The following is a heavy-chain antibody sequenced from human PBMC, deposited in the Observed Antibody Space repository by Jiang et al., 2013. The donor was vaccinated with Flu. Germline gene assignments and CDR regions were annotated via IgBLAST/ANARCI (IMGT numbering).Heavy chain of an antibody. CDR3: ARTSVVLEWLSYYFDY. CDR1: GYTFTSYG. CDR2: ISAYNGNT. V-gene: IGHV1-18*01. Sequence: KASGYTFTSYGISWVRQAPGQGLEWMGWISAYNGNTNYAQKLQGRVTMTTDTSTSTAYMELRSLRSDDTAVYYCARTSVVLEWLSYYFDYWGQGTLVTVSS. D-gene: IGHD3-3*01. J-gene: IGHJ4*02.